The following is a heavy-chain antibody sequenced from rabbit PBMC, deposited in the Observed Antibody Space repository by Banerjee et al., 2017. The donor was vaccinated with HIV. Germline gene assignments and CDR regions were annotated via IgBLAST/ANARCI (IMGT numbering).Heavy chain of an antibody. CDR2: IYTTSSSRT. CDR1: GFDFSSNA. Sequence: QEQLVESGGGLVQPEGSLTLTCTASGFDFSSNAMCWVRQAPGKGLEWIACIYTTSSSRTWYASWVNGRFTISKTSSTTVTLQMTSLTAADTATYFCARRSGVGDIALGLWGQGTLVTVS. D-gene: IGHD2-1*01. CDR3: ARRSGVGDIALGL. J-gene: IGHJ3*01. V-gene: IGHV1S45*01.